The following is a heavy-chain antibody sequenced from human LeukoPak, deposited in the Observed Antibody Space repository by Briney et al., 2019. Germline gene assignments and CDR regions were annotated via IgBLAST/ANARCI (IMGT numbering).Heavy chain of an antibody. J-gene: IGHJ3*02. Sequence: PSETLSLTCTVSGYSISSGYYRGWIRQPPGKGLEWIGSMYYSSGNTYYNPSLKSRVTISVDTSKNQFSLKLSSVTAADTAVYYCARHYYDYVWGSYEVYSFDIWGQGTMVTVSS. CDR1: GYSISSGYY. V-gene: IGHV4-38-2*02. D-gene: IGHD3-16*01. CDR2: MYYSSGNT. CDR3: ARHYYDYVWGSYEVYSFDI.